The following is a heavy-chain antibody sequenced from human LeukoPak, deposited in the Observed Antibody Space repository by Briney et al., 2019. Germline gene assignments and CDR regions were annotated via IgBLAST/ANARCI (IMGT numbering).Heavy chain of an antibody. D-gene: IGHD6-25*01. CDR3: VKAIPAAWGAFDI. CDR1: GITFSNYA. J-gene: IGHJ3*02. CDR2: IGTDGGGT. Sequence: GGSLRLSCSASGITFSNYAIHWVRQAPGKGLEYVSAIGTDGGGTYYADSVKGRFTISRDNSKNTLYLQMSSLRAEDTAVYYCVKAIPAAWGAFDIWGQGTMVIVSS. V-gene: IGHV3-64D*09.